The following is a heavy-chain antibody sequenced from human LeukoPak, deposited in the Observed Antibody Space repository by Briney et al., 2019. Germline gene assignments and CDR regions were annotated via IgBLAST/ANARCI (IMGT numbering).Heavy chain of an antibody. D-gene: IGHD3-22*01. CDR1: GFTFSSYS. CDR2: ISSSSSYI. V-gene: IGHV3-21*01. Sequence: PGGSMRLSCAASGFTFSSYSMNWVRQAPGKGLEWVSSISSSSSYIYYADSVKGRFTISRDNAKNSLYLQMNSLRAEDTAMYYCARDSSVYSSGYSVPYWGQGTLVTVSS. CDR3: ARDSSVYSSGYSVPY. J-gene: IGHJ4*02.